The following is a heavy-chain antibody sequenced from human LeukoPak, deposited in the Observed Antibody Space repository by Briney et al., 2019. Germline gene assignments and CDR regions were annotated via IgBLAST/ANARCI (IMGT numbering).Heavy chain of an antibody. CDR3: ARAGYCSSTSCYTGRYYYYGMDV. V-gene: IGHV1-8*01. J-gene: IGHJ6*02. CDR2: MNPNSGNT. CDR1: GYTFTSYD. D-gene: IGHD2-2*02. Sequence: GASVKVSCKASGYTFTSYDINWVRQATGQGLEWMGWMNPNSGNTGYAQKFQGRVTMTTDTSTSTAYMELRSLRSDDTAVYYCARAGYCSSTSCYTGRYYYYGMDVWGQGTTVTVSS.